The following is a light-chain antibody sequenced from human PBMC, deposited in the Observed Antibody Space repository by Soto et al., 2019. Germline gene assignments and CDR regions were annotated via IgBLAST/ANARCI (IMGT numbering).Light chain of an antibody. V-gene: IGKV3-20*01. Sequence: EVVLTQSPGTLSMSPGERATLSCRASQSIRDMYIAWYQQKPGQAPRLLIYGASTRATGIPDRFSGSGSGTDFTLTISRLEPADFAVYYCHQYGSSPSTFGQGTKVDSK. CDR2: GAS. J-gene: IGKJ1*01. CDR3: HQYGSSPST. CDR1: QSIRDMY.